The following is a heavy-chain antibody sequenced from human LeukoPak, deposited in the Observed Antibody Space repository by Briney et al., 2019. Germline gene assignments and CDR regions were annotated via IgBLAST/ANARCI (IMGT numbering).Heavy chain of an antibody. Sequence: GSLRLSCAASGFTFSSYSMNWVRQAPGKGLEWVSSISISSSYIYYADSVKGRFTISRDNSKNTLYLQMNSLRAEDTAVYYCAKDQYWNIVVVPAAFDYWGQGTLVTVSS. CDR2: ISISSSYI. CDR3: AKDQYWNIVVVPAAFDY. CDR1: GFTFSSYS. J-gene: IGHJ4*02. D-gene: IGHD2-2*01. V-gene: IGHV3-21*01.